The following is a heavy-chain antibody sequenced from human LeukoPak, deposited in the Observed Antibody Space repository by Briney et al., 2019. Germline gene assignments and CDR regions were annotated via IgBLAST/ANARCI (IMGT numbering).Heavy chain of an antibody. Sequence: PGGSLRLSCEASGFTFDDYAMHWVRQAPGKGLEWVSLISGDGGSTYYADSVKGRFTISRDNSKNSLYLQMNSLRTEDTALYYCAKDKRAKKYSSGWFDYWGQGTLVTVSS. CDR3: AKDKRAKKYSSGWFDY. CDR1: GFTFDDYA. V-gene: IGHV3-43*02. D-gene: IGHD6-19*01. CDR2: ISGDGGST. J-gene: IGHJ4*02.